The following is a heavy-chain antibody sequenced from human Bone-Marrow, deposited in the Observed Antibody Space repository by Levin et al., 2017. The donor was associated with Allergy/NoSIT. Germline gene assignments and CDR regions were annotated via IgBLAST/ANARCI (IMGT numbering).Heavy chain of an antibody. V-gene: IGHV3-30*03. CDR3: ARVSGNYRHDFDS. D-gene: IGHD3-22*01. CDR2: VSYDGRNQ. Sequence: GESLKISCVGSGFTFDKHNIHWVRQAPGKGLEWISVVSYDGRNQYHADSVKGRFTMSRDNSRNTVYLHLSSLRAEDTAVYYCARVSGNYRHDFDSWGQGVLVAVS. CDR1: GFTFDKHN. J-gene: IGHJ4*02.